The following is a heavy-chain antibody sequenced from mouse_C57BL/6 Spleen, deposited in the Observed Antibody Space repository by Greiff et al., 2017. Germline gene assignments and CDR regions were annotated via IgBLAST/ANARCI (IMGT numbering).Heavy chain of an antibody. J-gene: IGHJ2*01. CDR2: ISDGGSYT. CDR1: GFTFSSYA. V-gene: IGHV5-4*01. CDR3: AREGYGNYSYYLDY. D-gene: IGHD2-1*01. Sequence: VQLKESGGGLVKPGGSLKLSCAASGFTFSSYAMSWVRQTPEKRLEWVATISDGGSYTYYPDNVKGRFTISRDNAKNNLYLQMSHLKSEDTAMYYCAREGYGNYSYYLDYWGQGTTLTVSS.